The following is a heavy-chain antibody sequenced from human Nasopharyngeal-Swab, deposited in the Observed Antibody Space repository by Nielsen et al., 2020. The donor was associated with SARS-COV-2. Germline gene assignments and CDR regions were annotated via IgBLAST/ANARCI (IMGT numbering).Heavy chain of an antibody. V-gene: IGHV3-7*01. CDR1: GFTFSSYW. CDR3: AELSSGWTFDY. Sequence: GSLRLSCAASGFTFSSYWMSWVRQAPGKGLEWVANIKQDGSEKYYVDSVKGRFTISRDNAKNSLYLQMNSLRAEDTAVYYCAELSSGWTFDYWGQGTLVTVSS. CDR2: IKQDGSEK. D-gene: IGHD6-19*01. J-gene: IGHJ4*02.